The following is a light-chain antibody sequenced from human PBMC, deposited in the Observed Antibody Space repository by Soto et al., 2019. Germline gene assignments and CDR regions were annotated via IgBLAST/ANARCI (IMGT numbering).Light chain of an antibody. CDR1: QSVPRSY. J-gene: IGKJ5*01. CDR2: GTS. V-gene: IGKV3D-20*02. Sequence: EIVLTQSPGTLSLSPGERATLSCRASQSVPRSYLAWYQQKPGQAPRLLIYGTSSRATDIPDRFSGSGSGTDFTLTITRVEPEDFAVYYCQQRSNWPQITFGQGTRLEIK. CDR3: QQRSNWPQIT.